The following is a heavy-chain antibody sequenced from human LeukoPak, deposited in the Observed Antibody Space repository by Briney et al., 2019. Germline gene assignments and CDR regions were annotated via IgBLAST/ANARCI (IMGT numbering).Heavy chain of an antibody. Sequence: SETLPLTCAVYGGSFSGYYWSWIRQPPGKGLEWIGEINRSGSTNYNPSLKSQVTISVDTSKNQSSLKLSSVTAADTAVYYCARGHFNWALAMVRGVISWFAPWGQGTLVTVSS. D-gene: IGHD3-10*01. CDR1: GGSFSGYY. J-gene: IGHJ5*02. CDR3: ARGHFNWALAMVRGVISWFAP. CDR2: INRSGST. V-gene: IGHV4-34*01.